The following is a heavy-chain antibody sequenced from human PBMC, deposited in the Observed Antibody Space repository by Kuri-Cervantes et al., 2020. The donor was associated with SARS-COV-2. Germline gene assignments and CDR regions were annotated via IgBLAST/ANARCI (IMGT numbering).Heavy chain of an antibody. J-gene: IGHJ5*02. D-gene: IGHD3-9*01. CDR2: INHSGST. CDR3: ARVGVLRYFDWSKFDP. CDR1: GYSISSGYY. Sequence: ESLKISCTVSGYSISSGYYWGWIRQPPGKGLEWIGSINHSGSTNYNPSLKSRVTVSVDTSKNQFSLKLSSVTAADTAVYYCARVGVLRYFDWSKFDPWGQGTLVTVSS. V-gene: IGHV4-38-2*02.